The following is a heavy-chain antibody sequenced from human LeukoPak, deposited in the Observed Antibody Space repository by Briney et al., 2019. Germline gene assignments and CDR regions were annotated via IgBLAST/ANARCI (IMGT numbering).Heavy chain of an antibody. CDR2: IRYDGSNK. CDR1: GFTFSSYG. Sequence: SGGSLRLSCAASGFTFSSYGMHWVRQAPGKGLEWVAFIRYDGSNKYYADSVKGRFTISRDNSKNTLYLQMNSLRAEDTAVYYCAKEGPDYGDYFFDYWGQGTLVTVSS. D-gene: IGHD4-17*01. J-gene: IGHJ4*02. CDR3: AKEGPDYGDYFFDY. V-gene: IGHV3-30*02.